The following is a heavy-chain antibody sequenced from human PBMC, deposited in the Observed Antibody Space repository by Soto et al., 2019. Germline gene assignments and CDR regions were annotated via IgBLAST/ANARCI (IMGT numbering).Heavy chain of an antibody. CDR3: ARVLEAVPFPSWFDS. Sequence: ASVKVSCKASGDTFGTYCINWVRQAPGRGLEWVGVIVPMSGTGNYAQKFRGRATMTADESTTTVYLELRSLTSEDTAVYYCARVLEAVPFPSWFDSWGRGPLVTVCS. J-gene: IGHJ5*02. CDR1: GDTFGTYC. D-gene: IGHD6-6*01. V-gene: IGHV1-69*13. CDR2: IVPMSGTG.